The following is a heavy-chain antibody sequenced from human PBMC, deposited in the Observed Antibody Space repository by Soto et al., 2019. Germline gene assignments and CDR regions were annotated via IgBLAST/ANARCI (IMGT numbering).Heavy chain of an antibody. Sequence: PGGSLRLSCIASGFTFSTYAMNWVRQAPGKGLEWVSAISGSGGSTYYADSVKGRFTISRDNSKNTLYLQMNSLRAEDTAVYYGASPSDDFWSGYLYYYYGMDVWGQGTTVTVSS. CDR2: ISGSGGST. CDR3: ASPSDDFWSGYLYYYYGMDV. J-gene: IGHJ6*02. V-gene: IGHV3-23*01. D-gene: IGHD3-3*01. CDR1: GFTFSTYA.